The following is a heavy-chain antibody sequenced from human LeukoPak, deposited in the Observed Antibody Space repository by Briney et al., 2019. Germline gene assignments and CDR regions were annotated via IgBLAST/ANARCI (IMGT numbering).Heavy chain of an antibody. CDR3: ARGQRWLQGN. Sequence: GGSLRLSCAASGFTFSSYSMNWVRQAPGKGLEWGSSISSSSSYIYYADSVKGRFTISRDNAKNSLYLQMNSLRAEDTAVYYCARGQRWLQGNWGQGTLVTVSS. D-gene: IGHD5-24*01. V-gene: IGHV3-21*01. J-gene: IGHJ4*02. CDR2: ISSSSSYI. CDR1: GFTFSSYS.